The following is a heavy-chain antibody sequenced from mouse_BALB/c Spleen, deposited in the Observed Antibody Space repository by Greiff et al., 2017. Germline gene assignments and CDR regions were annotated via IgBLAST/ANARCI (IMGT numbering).Heavy chain of an antibody. CDR1: GFTFSSYG. CDR3: ARPYDYAYFDY. D-gene: IGHD2-4*01. V-gene: IGHV5-6*01. J-gene: IGHJ2*01. CDR2: INSGGSYT. Sequence: EVQGVESGGGLVQPGGSLKLSCAASGFTFSSYGMSWVRQTPDKRLELVATINSGGSYTYYPDSVKGRFTISRDNAKNTLYLQMSSLRSEDTAMYYCARPYDYAYFDYWGQGTTLTVSS.